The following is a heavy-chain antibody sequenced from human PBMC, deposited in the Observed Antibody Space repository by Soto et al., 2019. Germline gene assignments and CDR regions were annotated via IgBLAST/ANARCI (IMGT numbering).Heavy chain of an antibody. Sequence: PGGSLRLSCAASGFTFSSYSMSWVRQAPGKGLEWVSGFRSGGDDDTTYYADSVRGRFTISRDNSKDTLFLQMNSPRAEDTAIYYCAKKVNSGSGSQFFDYWGQGTLVTVS. CDR1: GFTFSSYS. J-gene: IGHJ4*02. V-gene: IGHV3-23*01. D-gene: IGHD3-10*01. CDR3: AKKVNSGSGSQFFDY. CDR2: FRSGGDDDTT.